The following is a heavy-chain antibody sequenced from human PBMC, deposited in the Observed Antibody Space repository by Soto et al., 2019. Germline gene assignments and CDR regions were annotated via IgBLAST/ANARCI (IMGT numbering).Heavy chain of an antibody. Sequence: SETLSLTCTVSGGSISDHYYMWIRQSPGKGLEYIGYIHNGGSTNFNPSLKSRVIISVDTSKNQFSLKLTSVTAADTAVYYCATRFYTSGVFFDYWGQGTPVTVYS. V-gene: IGHV4-59*11. CDR2: IHNGGST. CDR3: ATRFYTSGVFFDY. D-gene: IGHD2-2*02. CDR1: GGSISDHY. J-gene: IGHJ4*02.